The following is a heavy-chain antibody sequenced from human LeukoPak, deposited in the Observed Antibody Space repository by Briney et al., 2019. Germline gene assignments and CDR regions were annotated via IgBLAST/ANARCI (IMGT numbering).Heavy chain of an antibody. J-gene: IGHJ6*03. D-gene: IGHD3-3*01. CDR3: ARDESYYYYYMDV. Sequence: ASVKVSCKASGYTFTGYYMHWVRQAPGQGLEWMGWINPNSGGTNYAQKFQGRVTMTRDTSISTAYMELSRLRSDDTAVYYCARDESYYYYYMDVWGKGTTVTVSS. V-gene: IGHV1-2*02. CDR2: INPNSGGT. CDR1: GYTFTGYY.